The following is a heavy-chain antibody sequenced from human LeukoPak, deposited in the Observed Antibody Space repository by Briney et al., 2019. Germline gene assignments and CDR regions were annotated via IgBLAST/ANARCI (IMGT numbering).Heavy chain of an antibody. D-gene: IGHD3-16*01. CDR1: GFTFSTYW. CDR3: ARGGSANFDY. CDR2: INGDGSNT. Sequence: GGSLRLSCAASGFTFSTYWMHWVRQVPGKGLVWVSRINGDGSNTSYADSVKGRFTISRDNAKNTLYLQMNSLRAEDTAVYYCARGGSANFDYWGQGSLVTVSS. V-gene: IGHV3-74*01. J-gene: IGHJ4*02.